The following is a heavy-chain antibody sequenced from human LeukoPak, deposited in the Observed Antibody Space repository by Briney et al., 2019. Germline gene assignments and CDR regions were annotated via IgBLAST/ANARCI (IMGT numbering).Heavy chain of an antibody. CDR3: ARVGQQLVLDYFDY. CDR2: ISSSGSTI. V-gene: IGHV3-48*03. D-gene: IGHD6-13*01. Sequence: PGGSLRLSCAASGFTFSSYEMNWVRQAPGKGLEWVSYISSSGSTIYYADSVKGRFTISRDNAKNSLYLQMSSLRAEDTAVYYCARVGQQLVLDYFDYWGQGTLVTVSS. CDR1: GFTFSSYE. J-gene: IGHJ4*02.